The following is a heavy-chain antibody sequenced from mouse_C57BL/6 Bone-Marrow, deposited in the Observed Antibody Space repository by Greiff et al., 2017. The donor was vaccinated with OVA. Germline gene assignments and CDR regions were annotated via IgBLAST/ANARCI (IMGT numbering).Heavy chain of an antibody. CDR3: TRPARDYAMDY. CDR1: GFTFSDAW. J-gene: IGHJ4*01. V-gene: IGHV6-6*01. CDR2: IRNKANNHAT. Sequence: EVKVVESGGGLVQPGGSMKLSCAASGFTFSDAWMDWVRQSPEKGLEWVAEIRNKANNHATYYAESVKGRFTISRDDSKSSVYLQMNSLRAEDTGIYYCTRPARDYAMDYWGQGTSVTVSS.